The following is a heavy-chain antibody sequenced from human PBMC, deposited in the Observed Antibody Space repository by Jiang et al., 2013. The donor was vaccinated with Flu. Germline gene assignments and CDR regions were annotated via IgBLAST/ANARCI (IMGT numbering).Heavy chain of an antibody. D-gene: IGHD2-2*01. Sequence: QTLSLTCAISGDSVSSNSAAWNWIRQSPSRGLEWLGRTYYRSKWYNDYAVSVKSRITINPDTSKNQFSLQLNSVTPEDTAVYYCARDLFDAIGYCSSTITGCGYYYGMDVWGQGTTVTVSS. J-gene: IGHJ6*02. V-gene: IGHV6-1*01. CDR1: GDSVSSNSAA. CDR3: ARDLFDAIGYCSSTITGCGYYYGMDV. CDR2: TYYRSKWYN.